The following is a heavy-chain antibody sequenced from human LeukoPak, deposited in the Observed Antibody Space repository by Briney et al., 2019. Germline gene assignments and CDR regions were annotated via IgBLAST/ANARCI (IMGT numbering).Heavy chain of an antibody. CDR2: ISSSSSTI. CDR1: GFTVSSNY. V-gene: IGHV3-48*01. J-gene: IGHJ4*02. Sequence: QSGGSLRLSCAASGFTVSSNYMNWVRQAPGKGLEWVSYISSSSSTIYYADSVKGRFTISRDNAKNSLYLQMNSLRAEDTAVYYCASSSGWYIYGDWGQGTLVTVSS. CDR3: ASSSGWYIYGD. D-gene: IGHD6-19*01.